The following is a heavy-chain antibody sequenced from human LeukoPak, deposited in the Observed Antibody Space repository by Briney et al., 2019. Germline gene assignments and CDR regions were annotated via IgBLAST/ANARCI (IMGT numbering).Heavy chain of an antibody. CDR3: ARGAYRGYSYGPHLRYYYGMDV. CDR1: GGSFSGYY. CDR2: INHSGST. V-gene: IGHV4-34*01. D-gene: IGHD5-18*01. J-gene: IGHJ6*04. Sequence: SETLSLTCAVYGGSFSGYYWSWIRQRPGKGLEWIWEINHSGSTNYNPSLKSRVTISVDTSKNQFSLKLSSVTDADTAVYYCARGAYRGYSYGPHLRYYYGMDVWGKGTTVTVSS.